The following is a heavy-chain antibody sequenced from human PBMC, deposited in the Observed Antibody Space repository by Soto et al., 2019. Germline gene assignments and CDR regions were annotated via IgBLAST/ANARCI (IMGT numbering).Heavy chain of an antibody. CDR1: GFTFDDYA. D-gene: IGHD3-16*01. Sequence: GGSLRLSCAASGFTFDDYAMHWVRQAPGKGLEWVSGISWNSGSIGYADSVKGRFTISRDNAKNSLYLQMNSLRAEDTALYYCAKGLDRTYYYYGMDVWGQGTTVTVSS. V-gene: IGHV3-9*01. J-gene: IGHJ6*02. CDR2: ISWNSGSI. CDR3: AKGLDRTYYYYGMDV.